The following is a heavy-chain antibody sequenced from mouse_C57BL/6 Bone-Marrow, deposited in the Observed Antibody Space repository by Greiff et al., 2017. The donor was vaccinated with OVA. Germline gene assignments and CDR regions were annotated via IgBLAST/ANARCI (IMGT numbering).Heavy chain of an antibody. CDR3: ARSGTGTWDY. J-gene: IGHJ2*01. V-gene: IGHV1-19*01. CDR2: INPYNGGT. D-gene: IGHD4-1*01. Sequence: VQLQQSGPVLVKPGASVKMSCKASGYTFTDYYMNWVKQSHGKSLEWIGVINPYNGGTSYNQKFKGKATLTVDKSSSTAYMELNSLTSEDSAVYYCARSGTGTWDYWGQGTTLTVSS. CDR1: GYTFTDYY.